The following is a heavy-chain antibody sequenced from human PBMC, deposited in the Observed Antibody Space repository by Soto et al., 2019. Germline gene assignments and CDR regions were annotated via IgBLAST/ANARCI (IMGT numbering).Heavy chain of an antibody. CDR3: TRAYGAETFDF. V-gene: IGHV1-8*02. CDR2: MNPNSGNT. Sequence: ASVKVSCKASGFSLTSSGFNWVRQATGHGLEWMGWMNPNSGNTGYAQNFRGRVTMTPNTAIGTAYMELSSLRSDDTATYYCTRAYGAETFDFWGQGTRVTVSS. J-gene: IGHJ5*01. CDR1: GFSLTSSG. D-gene: IGHD3-10*01.